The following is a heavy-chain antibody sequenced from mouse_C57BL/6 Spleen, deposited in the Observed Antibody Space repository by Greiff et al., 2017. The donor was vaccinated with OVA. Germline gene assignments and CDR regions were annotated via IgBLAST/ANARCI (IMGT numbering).Heavy chain of an antibody. V-gene: IGHV1-64*01. D-gene: IGHD3-2*02. CDR1: GYTFTSYW. Sequence: QVQLQQPGAELVKPGASVKLSCKASGYTFTSYWMHWVKQRPGQGLEWIGMIHPNSGSTNYNEKCKSKAKLNVDKSSSTAYMQLSSLTSEDSAVYYCARSRGDSSGYYAMDYWGQGTSVTVSS. J-gene: IGHJ4*01. CDR3: ARSRGDSSGYYAMDY. CDR2: IHPNSGST.